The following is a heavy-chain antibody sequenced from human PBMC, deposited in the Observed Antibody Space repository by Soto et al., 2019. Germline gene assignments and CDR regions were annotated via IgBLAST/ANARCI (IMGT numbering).Heavy chain of an antibody. CDR2: ISNSSSTI. D-gene: IGHD2-2*01. CDR3: ARDFGDIVVVPAADSEGYYYYYGMDV. CDR1: GFTFSSYS. V-gene: IGHV3-48*02. J-gene: IGHJ6*02. Sequence: EVQLVESGGGLVQPGGSLRLSCAASGFTFSSYSMNWVRQAPGKGLEWVSYISNSSSTIYYADSVKGRFTISRDNAKNSLYLQMNRLRDEDTAVYYCARDFGDIVVVPAADSEGYYYYYGMDVWGQGTTVTVSS.